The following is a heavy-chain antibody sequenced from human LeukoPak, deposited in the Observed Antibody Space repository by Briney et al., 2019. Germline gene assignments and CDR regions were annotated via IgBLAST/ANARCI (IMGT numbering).Heavy chain of an antibody. J-gene: IGHJ4*02. V-gene: IGHV2-5*02. CDR3: AHVADCGGDCAGFPGYYFDY. CDR1: VFSLSTSAVA. Sequence: SGPTLLKPTQTLTLTRTFSVFSLSTSAVAVGWIRQPPGKALEWLPLLYPDDDKRYSPSLNSRLTITKDTSKNQVVLTMTNMDPVDTATYYCAHVADCGGDCAGFPGYYFDYWGQGTLVTVSS. CDR2: LYPDDDK. D-gene: IGHD2-21*02.